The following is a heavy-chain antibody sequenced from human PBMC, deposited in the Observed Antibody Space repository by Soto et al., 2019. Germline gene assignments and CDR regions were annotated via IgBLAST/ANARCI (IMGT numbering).Heavy chain of an antibody. CDR3: ARGNFGVVHYYYGMDV. CDR1: GGSFSGYY. Sequence: SETLSLTCAVYGGSFSGYYWSWIRQPPGKGLEWIGEINHSGSTNYNPSLKSRVTISVDTSKNQFSLKLSSVTAADTAVYYCARGNFGVVHYYYGMDVWGQGTTVTVSS. V-gene: IGHV4-34*01. D-gene: IGHD3-3*01. CDR2: INHSGST. J-gene: IGHJ6*02.